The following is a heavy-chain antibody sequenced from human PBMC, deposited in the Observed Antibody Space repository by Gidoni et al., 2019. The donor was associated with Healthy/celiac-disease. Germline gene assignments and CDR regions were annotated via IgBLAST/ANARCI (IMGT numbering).Heavy chain of an antibody. D-gene: IGHD3-3*01. Sequence: QVQLVESGGGVVQPGRSLRLSCEASGFTFSSYGMHWVRQAPGKGLEWVAVISYDGSNKYYADSVKGRFTISRDNSKNTLYLQMNSLRAEDTAVYYCAKDYAFWSGYSDYWGQGTLVTVSS. CDR1: GFTFSSYG. V-gene: IGHV3-30*18. J-gene: IGHJ4*02. CDR2: ISYDGSNK. CDR3: AKDYAFWSGYSDY.